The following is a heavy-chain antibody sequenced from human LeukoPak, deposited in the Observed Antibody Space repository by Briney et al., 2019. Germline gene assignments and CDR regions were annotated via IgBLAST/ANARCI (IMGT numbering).Heavy chain of an antibody. V-gene: IGHV3-48*03. CDR1: GFDFSAYE. D-gene: IGHD3-22*01. CDR3: TTLGYHLDS. CDR2: ISGTDRTT. Sequence: GDSLRLSCAASGFDFSAYEMSWVRQAPGKGLEWVSYISGTDRTTSYADSVRGRFTISRDNAKNSLYLQMNSLRAEDTALYYCTTLGYHLDSWGQGALVTVSS. J-gene: IGHJ4*02.